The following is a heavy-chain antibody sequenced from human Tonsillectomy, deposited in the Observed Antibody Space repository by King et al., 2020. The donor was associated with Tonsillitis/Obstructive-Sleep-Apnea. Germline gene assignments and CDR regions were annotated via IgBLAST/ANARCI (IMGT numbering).Heavy chain of an antibody. CDR1: GFTVSSNY. J-gene: IGHJ5*02. CDR2: IYSGGST. D-gene: IGHD2-15*01. V-gene: IGHV3-53*01. CDR3: ARIVVVVAATLSHYWFDP. Sequence: VQLVESGGGLIQPGGSLRLSCAASGFTVSSNYMSWVRQAPGKGLEWVSVIYSGGSTYYADSVKGRFTISRDNSKNTLYLQMNSLRAEDTAVYYCARIVVVVAATLSHYWFDPWGQGTLVTVSS.